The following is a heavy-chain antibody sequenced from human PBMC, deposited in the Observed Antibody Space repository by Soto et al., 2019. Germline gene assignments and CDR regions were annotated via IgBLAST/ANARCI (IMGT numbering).Heavy chain of an antibody. CDR1: GDSVSSNSAA. CDR3: ARGAPKLERGAFDI. Sequence: SPTLSLTCAISGDSVSSNSAAWNWIRQSPSRGLEWLGRTYYRSKWYNDYAVSVKSRITINPDTSKNQFSLQLNSVTPEDTAVYYCARGAPKLERGAFDIWGQGTMVTVSS. D-gene: IGHD1-1*01. J-gene: IGHJ3*02. V-gene: IGHV6-1*01. CDR2: TYYRSKWYN.